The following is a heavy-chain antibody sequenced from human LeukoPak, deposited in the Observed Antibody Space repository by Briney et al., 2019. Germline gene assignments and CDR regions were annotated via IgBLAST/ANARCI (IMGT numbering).Heavy chain of an antibody. Sequence: QPGGSLRLSCAASGFTFSSYGMHWVRQAPGKGLEWVAVIWYDGSNKYYADSVKGRFTISRDNSKNTLYLQMNSLRAVDTAVYYCARDLRPGAELAAPPDYWGQGTLVTVSS. D-gene: IGHD3-3*02. J-gene: IGHJ4*02. CDR1: GFTFSSYG. CDR3: ARDLRPGAELAAPPDY. CDR2: IWYDGSNK. V-gene: IGHV3-33*01.